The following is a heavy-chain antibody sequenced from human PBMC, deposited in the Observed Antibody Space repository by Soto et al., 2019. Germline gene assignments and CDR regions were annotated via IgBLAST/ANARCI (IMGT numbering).Heavy chain of an antibody. V-gene: IGHV3-21*01. CDR3: ARDRDDYGDYYYYYGMDV. D-gene: IGHD4-17*01. Sequence: GGSLRLSCAASGFTFSSYSMNWVRQAPGKGLEWVSSISSSSSYIYYADSVKGRFTISRDNAKNSLYLQMNSLRAEDTAVYYCARDRDDYGDYYYYYGMDVWGQGTTVTVSS. J-gene: IGHJ6*02. CDR1: GFTFSSYS. CDR2: ISSSSSYI.